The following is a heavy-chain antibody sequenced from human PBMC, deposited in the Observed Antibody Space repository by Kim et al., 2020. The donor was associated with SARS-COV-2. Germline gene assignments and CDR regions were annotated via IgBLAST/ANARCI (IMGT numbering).Heavy chain of an antibody. Sequence: GGSLRLSCAASGFTFSSYYMSWVRQAPGKGLEWMANINQDGSETYYVDSVKGRFTISRDNAKNSLYLQMNSLRAEDTAVYYCARDQEYYFGSGRYLGLRFDYWGQGSLVTVSS. CDR1: GFTFSSYY. CDR3: ARDQEYYFGSGRYLGLRFDY. D-gene: IGHD3-10*01. V-gene: IGHV3-7*03. CDR2: INQDGSET. J-gene: IGHJ4*02.